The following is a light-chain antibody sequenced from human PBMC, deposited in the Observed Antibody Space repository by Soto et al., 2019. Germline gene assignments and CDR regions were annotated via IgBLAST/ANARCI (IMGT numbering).Light chain of an antibody. Sequence: SYEPTHPPPVSVAPGKPAQISSGGKKYGSKSVHWYQQKPGQAPVLVVYDDSDRPSGIPERFSGYNSGNTASLIISRVEAGDEADYYCQVWDSSSDHSPYVFETGTKVTVL. V-gene: IGLV3-21*03. CDR3: QVWDSSSDHSPYV. CDR2: DDS. J-gene: IGLJ1*01. CDR1: KYGSKS.